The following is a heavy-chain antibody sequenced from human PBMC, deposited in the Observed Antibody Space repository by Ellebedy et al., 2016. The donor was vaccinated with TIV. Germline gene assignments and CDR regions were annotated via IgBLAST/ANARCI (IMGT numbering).Heavy chain of an antibody. Sequence: AASVKVSCKASGYTFTSYAMHWVRQAPGQGLEWMGWINPNSGGTNYAQKFQGWVTMTRDTSISTAYMELSRLRSDDTAVYYCARVGDYGGNSGWFDPWGQGTLVTVSS. CDR2: INPNSGGT. J-gene: IGHJ5*02. CDR3: ARVGDYGGNSGWFDP. CDR1: GYTFTSYA. D-gene: IGHD4-23*01. V-gene: IGHV1-2*04.